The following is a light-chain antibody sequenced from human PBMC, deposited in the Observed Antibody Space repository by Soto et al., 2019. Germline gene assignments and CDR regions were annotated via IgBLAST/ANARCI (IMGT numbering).Light chain of an antibody. J-gene: IGKJ3*01. CDR3: QQRSSWPFT. V-gene: IGKV3D-20*02. Sequence: EIVLTQSPGTLSLSPGEGGTLSCRASQSISSSYLAWYQQKPGQSPRLLIYAASSRATGIPDRFSGSGSGTDFTLTISRLEPEDFAVYYCQQRSSWPFTFGPGTKVDIK. CDR2: AAS. CDR1: QSISSSY.